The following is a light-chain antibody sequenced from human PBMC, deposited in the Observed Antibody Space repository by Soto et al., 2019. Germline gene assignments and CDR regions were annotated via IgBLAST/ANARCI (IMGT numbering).Light chain of an antibody. CDR1: QSVSNNY. CDR2: GAS. Sequence: ENLLAQAPGTPPLSPGGRATPSPTASQSVSNNYLAWYQQKPGQAPRLLIYGASRRATGIPDRFSGSGSGTDFTLTISRLESEDFAVYYCQQYGSYLFGQGTRLEIK. CDR3: QQYGSYL. V-gene: IGKV3-20*01. J-gene: IGKJ5*01.